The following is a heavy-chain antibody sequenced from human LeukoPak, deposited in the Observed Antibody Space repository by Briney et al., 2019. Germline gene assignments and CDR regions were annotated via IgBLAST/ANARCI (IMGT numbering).Heavy chain of an antibody. Sequence: GGSLRLSCAASGFTFSSYGMHWVRQAPGKGLEWVAVISYDGSNKYYADSVKGRFTISRDNSKNTLYLQMNSLRAEDTAVYYCAKDEGGSTLTGCDYWGQGTLVTVSS. CDR1: GFTFSSYG. V-gene: IGHV3-30*18. J-gene: IGHJ4*02. CDR3: AKDEGGSTLTGCDY. D-gene: IGHD3-9*01. CDR2: ISYDGSNK.